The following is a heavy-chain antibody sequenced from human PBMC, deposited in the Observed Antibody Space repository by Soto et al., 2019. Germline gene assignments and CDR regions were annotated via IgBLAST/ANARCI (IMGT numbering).Heavy chain of an antibody. V-gene: IGHV4-59*01. Sequence: ASETLSLTCTVSGGSISSYYWSWIRQPPGKGLEWIGYIYYSGSTNYNPSLKSRVTISVDTSKNQFSLKLSSVTAADTAVYYCERSPRDGCYDYCGQGTMVTVYS. CDR3: ERSPRDGCYDY. CDR2: IYYSGST. CDR1: GGSISSYY. D-gene: IGHD6-19*01. J-gene: IGHJ4*02.